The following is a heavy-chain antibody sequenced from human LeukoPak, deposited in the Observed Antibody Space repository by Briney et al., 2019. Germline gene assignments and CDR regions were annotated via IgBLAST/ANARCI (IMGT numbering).Heavy chain of an antibody. V-gene: IGHV1-8*01. Sequence: ASVKVSCKASGYTFTSYDINWVRQATGQGLEWMGWMNPNSGNTGYAQKFQGRVTMTRDTSTSTVYMELSSLRSEDTAVYYCARDGKIFGVISRPPAFDPWGQGTLVTVSS. D-gene: IGHD3-3*01. J-gene: IGHJ5*02. CDR1: GYTFTSYD. CDR2: MNPNSGNT. CDR3: ARDGKIFGVISRPPAFDP.